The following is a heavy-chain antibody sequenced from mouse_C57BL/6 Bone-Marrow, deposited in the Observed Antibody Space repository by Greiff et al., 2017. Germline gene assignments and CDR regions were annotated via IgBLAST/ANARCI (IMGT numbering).Heavy chain of an antibody. CDR1: GYSFTGYY. D-gene: IGHD1-1*01. CDR3: ARPSIYYYGSWFAY. J-gene: IGHJ3*01. V-gene: IGHV1-42*01. Sequence: VQLQQSGPELVKPGASVKISCKASGYSFTGYYMNWVKQSPEKSLEWIGEINPSTGGTTYNQKFKAKATLTVDKSSSTAYMQLKSLTSEDSAVYYCARPSIYYYGSWFAYWGQGTLVTVSA. CDR2: INPSTGGT.